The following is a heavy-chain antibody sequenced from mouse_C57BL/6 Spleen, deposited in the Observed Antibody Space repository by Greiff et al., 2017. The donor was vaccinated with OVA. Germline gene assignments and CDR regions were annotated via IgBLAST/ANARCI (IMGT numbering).Heavy chain of an antibody. CDR2: ISSGSSTI. D-gene: IGHD2-10*02. J-gene: IGHJ4*01. CDR3: ARERVWSFYAMDY. Sequence: EVKLVESGGGLVKPGGSLKLSCAASGFTFSDYGMYWVRQAPEKGLEWVAYISSGSSTIYYADTVKGRFTISRDNAKNTLFLQMTSLRSEDTAMYYCARERVWSFYAMDYWGQGTSVTVSS. CDR1: GFTFSDYG. V-gene: IGHV5-17*01.